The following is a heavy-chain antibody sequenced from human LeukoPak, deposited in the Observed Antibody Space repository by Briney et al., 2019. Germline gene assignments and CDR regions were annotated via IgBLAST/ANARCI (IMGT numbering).Heavy chain of an antibody. CDR2: ITDRGSTT. CDR3: AKDSDYSSSWYSPIDTFDI. J-gene: IGHJ3*02. CDR1: GFTFSSHA. Sequence: GGSLRLSCAASGFTFSSHAMSWVRQAPGKGLEWVSTITDRGSTTYYADSVKGRFTISRDNSKNTLYLQMSSLRAEDTAVYFCAKDSDYSSSWYSPIDTFDIWGQGTMVTVSS. V-gene: IGHV3-23*01. D-gene: IGHD6-13*01.